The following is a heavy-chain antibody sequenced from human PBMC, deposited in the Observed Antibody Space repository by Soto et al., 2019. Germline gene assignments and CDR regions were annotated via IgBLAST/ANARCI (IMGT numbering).Heavy chain of an antibody. V-gene: IGHV4-30-4*01. CDR2: IYYSGST. Sequence: SETLSLTCTVSGGSISSGDYCWSWIRQPPGKGLEWIGYIYYSGSTYYNPSLKSRVTISVDTSKNQFSLRLSSVTAADTAVYYCARGLSVTVTTPSYYFDYWGQGTLVTVSS. D-gene: IGHD4-17*01. J-gene: IGHJ4*02. CDR3: ARGLSVTVTTPSYYFDY. CDR1: GGSISSGDYC.